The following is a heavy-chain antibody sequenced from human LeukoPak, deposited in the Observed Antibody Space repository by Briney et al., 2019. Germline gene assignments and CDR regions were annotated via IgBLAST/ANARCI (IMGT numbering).Heavy chain of an antibody. CDR1: GGSISSYY. CDR3: ARAKQGDCSSTSCYFGYYYYYMDV. J-gene: IGHJ6*03. CDR2: IYYSGST. Sequence: SETLSLTCTVSGGSISSYYWSWIRQPPGKGLEWIGYIYYSGSTNYNPSLTSRGTISVDTSKNQFSLKLSSVTAADTAVYYCARAKQGDCSSTSCYFGYYYYYMDVWGKGTTVTVSS. D-gene: IGHD2-2*01. V-gene: IGHV4-59*01.